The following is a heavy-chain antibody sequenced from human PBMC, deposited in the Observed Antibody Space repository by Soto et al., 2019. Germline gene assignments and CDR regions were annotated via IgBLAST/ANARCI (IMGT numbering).Heavy chain of an antibody. J-gene: IGHJ4*02. V-gene: IGHV4-30-4*01. Sequence: SETLSLTCTVSGGSISSGDYYWSWIRQPPGKGLEWIGYIYYSGSTYYNPSLKSRVTISVDTSKNQFSLKLSSVTAADTAVYYCARAIAALGASHDYWGQGTLVTVSS. CDR1: GGSISSGDYY. CDR2: IYYSGST. D-gene: IGHD6-6*01. CDR3: ARAIAALGASHDY.